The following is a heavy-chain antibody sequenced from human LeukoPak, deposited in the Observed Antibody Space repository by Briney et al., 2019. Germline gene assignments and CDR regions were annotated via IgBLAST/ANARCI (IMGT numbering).Heavy chain of an antibody. Sequence: SETLSLTCAVYGGSFSGYYWSWIRQPPGKGLEWIGEINHSGSTNYNPSLKSRVTISVDTSKNQFSLKLSSVTAADTAVYYCARGVRITMVRGVIRPTYLVYWGQGTLVTVSS. CDR1: GGSFSGYY. CDR3: ARGVRITMVRGVIRPTYLVY. D-gene: IGHD3-10*01. CDR2: INHSGST. V-gene: IGHV4-34*01. J-gene: IGHJ4*02.